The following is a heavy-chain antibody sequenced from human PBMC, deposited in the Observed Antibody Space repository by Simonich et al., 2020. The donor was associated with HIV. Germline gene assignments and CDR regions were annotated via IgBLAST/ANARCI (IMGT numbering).Heavy chain of an antibody. CDR3: ARDGRKGSSTSCSDY. D-gene: IGHD2-2*01. CDR2: ISSSSSYK. V-gene: IGHV3-21*01. CDR1: GFTFSSYS. Sequence: EVQLLESGGGLFKPGGSLRLSFAASGFTFSSYSMNWVRQAPGKGLEWVSSISSSSSYKYYADSVKGRFTISRDNAKNSLYLQMNSLRAEDTAVYYCARDGRKGSSTSCSDYWGQGTLVTVSS. J-gene: IGHJ4*02.